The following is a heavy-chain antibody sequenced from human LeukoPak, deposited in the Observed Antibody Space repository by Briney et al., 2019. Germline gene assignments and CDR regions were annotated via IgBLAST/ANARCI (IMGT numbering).Heavy chain of an antibody. CDR3: ARDPYGDYPQLVFDY. J-gene: IGHJ4*02. CDR2: ISSSSSYI. D-gene: IGHD4-17*01. V-gene: IGHV3-21*01. Sequence: GGSLRLSCAASGFTLSSYSMNWVRQAPGKGLEWVSYISSSSSYIYYADSAKGRFTISRDNAKNSLYLQMNSLRAEDTAVYYCARDPYGDYPQLVFDYWGQGTLVTVSS. CDR1: GFTLSSYS.